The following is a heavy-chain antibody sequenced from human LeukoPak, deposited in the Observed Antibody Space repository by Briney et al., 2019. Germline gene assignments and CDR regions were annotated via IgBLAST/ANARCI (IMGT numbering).Heavy chain of an antibody. CDR2: LYSTGST. CDR1: GGSVSSSNYH. J-gene: IGHJ4*02. CDR3: ASIPGSSTSRFHFDN. Sequence: SETLSLTCTVSGGSVSSSNYHWAWIRQSPGMGLEWIGTLYSTGSTSQNPDPSLKSRVTLSVDTSRNQFSLELRSLTAADTAIFYCASIPGSSTSRFHFDNWGQGTLVTVSS. V-gene: IGHV4-39*01. D-gene: IGHD2-2*01.